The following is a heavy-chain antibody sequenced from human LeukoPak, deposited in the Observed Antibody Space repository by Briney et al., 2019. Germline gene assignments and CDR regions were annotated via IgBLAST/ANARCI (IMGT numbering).Heavy chain of an antibody. CDR1: GFTFSSYS. CDR2: ISSSSSSI. J-gene: IGHJ4*02. D-gene: IGHD5-18*01. CDR3: ARASGDIVETATMGSY. V-gene: IGHV3-21*01. Sequence: GGSLRLSCAASGFTFSSYSMNWVRQAPGKGLEWVSSISSSSSSIYYADSVKGRFTISRDNGKNSLYLQMNSLRAEDTAVYYCARASGDIVETATMGSYWGQGTLVTVSS.